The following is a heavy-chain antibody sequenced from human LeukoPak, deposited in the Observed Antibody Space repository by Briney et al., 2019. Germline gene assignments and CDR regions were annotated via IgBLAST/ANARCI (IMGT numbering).Heavy chain of an antibody. J-gene: IGHJ6*02. CDR2: IYYSGST. CDR3: ARWRSHSSSSPYYYYGMDV. CDR1: GGSISSYY. D-gene: IGHD6-6*01. V-gene: IGHV4-59*01. Sequence: SETLSLTCTVSGGSISSYYWSWIRQPPGKGLEWIGYIYYSGSTNYNPSLKSRVTISVDTSKNQFSLKLSSVTAADTAVYYCARWRSHSSSSPYYYYGMDVWGQGTTVTVSS.